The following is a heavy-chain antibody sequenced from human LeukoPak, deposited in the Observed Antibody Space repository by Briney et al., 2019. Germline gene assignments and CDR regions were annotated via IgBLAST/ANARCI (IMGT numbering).Heavy chain of an antibody. J-gene: IGHJ4*02. CDR3: ARDYDSSGYYSALFDY. V-gene: IGHV3-30-3*01. CDR2: ISYDGSNK. Sequence: PGGSLRLSCAASGFTFSSYAMHWVRQAPGKGLEWVAVISYDGSNKYYADSVKGRFTISRDNSKNTLYLQMNSLRAEDTAVYYCARDYDSSGYYSALFDYWGQGTLVTVSS. CDR1: GFTFSSYA. D-gene: IGHD3-22*01.